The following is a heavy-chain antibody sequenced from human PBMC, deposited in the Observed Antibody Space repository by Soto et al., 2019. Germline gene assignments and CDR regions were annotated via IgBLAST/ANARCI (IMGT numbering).Heavy chain of an antibody. V-gene: IGHV4-31*03. J-gene: IGHJ4*02. CDR2: IYSSGNT. D-gene: IGHD4-4*01. CDR1: SGPISSIGYY. Sequence: PSETLSLTCTVSSGPISSIGYYWSWIRQHPGRGLEWIGYIYSSGNTYYNPSLKSRITMSVDKSKNQFSLKLSSVTAADTAVYYCARENSGDDYNYLDYWGQGIQVTVSS. CDR3: ARENSGDDYNYLDY.